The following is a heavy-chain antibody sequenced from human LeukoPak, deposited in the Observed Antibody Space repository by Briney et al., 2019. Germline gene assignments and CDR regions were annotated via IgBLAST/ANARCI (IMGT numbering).Heavy chain of an antibody. Sequence: GGSLRLSCAASGFTFSSYWMHWVRQGPGKGLVWVPHINSDGSSSSYADSVKGRFTISRDNAKNTLYLQMNSLRAEDSAVYFCARCQCPSTTCPSGLQCGALDFWGHGTMVTVSS. CDR2: INSDGSSS. J-gene: IGHJ3*01. D-gene: IGHD2/OR15-2a*01. CDR3: ARCQCPSTTCPSGLQCGALDF. V-gene: IGHV3-74*01. CDR1: GFTFSSYW.